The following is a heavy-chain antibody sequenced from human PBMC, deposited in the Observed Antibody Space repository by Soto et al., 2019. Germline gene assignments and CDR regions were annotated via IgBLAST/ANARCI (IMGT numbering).Heavy chain of an antibody. CDR1: GFTFSSYG. J-gene: IGHJ6*02. D-gene: IGHD6-19*01. Sequence: QVQLVESGGGVVQPGRSLRLSCAASGFTFSSYGMHWVRQAPGKGLEWVAVISYDGSNKYYADSVKGRFTISRDNSKNTLYLQMNSLRAVDTAVYYCAKGASGWYGGMDVWGQGTTVTVSS. V-gene: IGHV3-30*18. CDR3: AKGASGWYGGMDV. CDR2: ISYDGSNK.